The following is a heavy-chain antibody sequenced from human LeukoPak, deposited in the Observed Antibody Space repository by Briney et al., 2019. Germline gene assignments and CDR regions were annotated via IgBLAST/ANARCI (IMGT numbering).Heavy chain of an antibody. CDR2: IYHSGST. CDR1: GGSISSSNW. Sequence: SGTLSLTCAVSGGSISSSNWWSWVRQPPGKGLEWIGEIYHSGSTNYNPSLKSRVTISVDKSKNQFSLKLSPVTAADTAVYYCARSQGLLWFGELSFPHYFDYWGQGTLVTVSS. J-gene: IGHJ4*02. D-gene: IGHD3-10*01. CDR3: ARSQGLLWFGELSFPHYFDY. V-gene: IGHV4-4*02.